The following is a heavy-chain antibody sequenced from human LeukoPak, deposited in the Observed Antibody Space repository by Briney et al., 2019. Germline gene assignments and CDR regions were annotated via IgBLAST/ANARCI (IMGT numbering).Heavy chain of an antibody. CDR1: GGSFSGYY. J-gene: IGHJ4*02. V-gene: IGHV4-34*01. CDR3: ASIAVAGTLDY. D-gene: IGHD6-19*01. Sequence: PSETLSLTCAVYGGSFSGYYWSWIRQPPGKGLEWIGEINHSGSTNYNPSLKSRVTISVDTSKSQFSLKPSSVTAADTAVYYCASIAVAGTLDYWGQGTLVTVSS. CDR2: INHSGST.